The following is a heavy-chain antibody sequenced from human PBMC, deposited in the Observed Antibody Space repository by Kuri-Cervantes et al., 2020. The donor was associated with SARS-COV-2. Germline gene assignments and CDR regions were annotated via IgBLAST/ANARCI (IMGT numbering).Heavy chain of an antibody. CDR3: ASTVAGGIAAGY. Sequence: GESLKISCAASGFTVSSNYMSWVRQAPGKGLEWVSVIYSGGSTYYADSVKGRFTISRDNSKNTLYLQMNSLRAEDTAVYYCASTVAGGIAAGYWGQGTLVTSPQ. J-gene: IGHJ4*02. V-gene: IGHV3-53*01. CDR1: GFTVSSNY. D-gene: IGHD6-13*01. CDR2: IYSGGST.